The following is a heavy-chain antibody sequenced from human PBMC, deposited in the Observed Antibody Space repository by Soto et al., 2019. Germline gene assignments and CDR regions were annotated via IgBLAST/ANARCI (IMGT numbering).Heavy chain of an antibody. J-gene: IGHJ6*02. CDR1: GYSVAGYF. D-gene: IGHD6-13*01. V-gene: IGHV1-46*01. CDR2: VNPSADTT. CDR3: ARGGSSPVFCYYCGLDV. Sequence: QVQLVQFGAEVRELGASVKVSCKASGYSVAGYFLHWVRQAPGQGLEWRGVVNPSADTTTYAQKFQGRVTMTWDTSTNTVFMDVSSLRSEDTAIYYCARGGSSPVFCYYCGLDVWGQGTTVTVSS.